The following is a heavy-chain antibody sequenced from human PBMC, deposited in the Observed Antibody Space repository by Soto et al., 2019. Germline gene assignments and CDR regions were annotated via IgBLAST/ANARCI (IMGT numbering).Heavy chain of an antibody. CDR2: IKQDGSEK. CDR1: GLTFSSYW. J-gene: IGHJ6*02. V-gene: IGHV3-7*03. D-gene: IGHD4-4*01. Sequence: GSLRLCWAAAGLTFSSYWMSWVRQAPGKGLEWVANIKQDGSEKYYVDSVKGRFTISRDNAKNSLYLQMNSLRAEDTAVYYWARPYSNYLSGMDVWGQGTTVTVSS. CDR3: ARPYSNYLSGMDV.